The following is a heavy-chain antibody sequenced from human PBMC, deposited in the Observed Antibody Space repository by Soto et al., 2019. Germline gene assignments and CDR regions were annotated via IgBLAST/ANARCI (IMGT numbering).Heavy chain of an antibody. Sequence: GGSLRLSCAAAGFTFSSYWMHWVRQAPGKGLVWVSRINNDGSSTSYPDSVKGRFTISRDTAKKSLYLQMNSLRAEDTAVYYCARSGYFDYWGQGTLVTVSS. CDR1: GFTFSSYW. CDR3: ARSGYFDY. J-gene: IGHJ4*02. CDR2: INNDGSST. V-gene: IGHV3-74*01. D-gene: IGHD2-8*02.